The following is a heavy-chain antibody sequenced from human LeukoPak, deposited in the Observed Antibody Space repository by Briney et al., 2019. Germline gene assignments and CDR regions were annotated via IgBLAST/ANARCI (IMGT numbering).Heavy chain of an antibody. CDR2: IIPIFGTA. V-gene: IGHV1-69*13. CDR3: ASRLYCSNTRCRNFPFAY. Sequence: GASVKVSCKASGGTFSSYAINWVRQAPGQGLEWMGGIIPIFGTANYAQKFQDRVTITADESTSTAYMELSSLRSEDTAIYYCASRLYCSNTRCRNFPFAYWSQGTLVTVSS. CDR1: GGTFSSYA. D-gene: IGHD2-2*01. J-gene: IGHJ4*02.